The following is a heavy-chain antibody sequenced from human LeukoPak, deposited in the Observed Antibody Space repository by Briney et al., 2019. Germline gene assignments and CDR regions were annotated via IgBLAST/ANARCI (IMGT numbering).Heavy chain of an antibody. J-gene: IGHJ4*02. CDR2: INHSGST. CDR1: GGSFRGYY. D-gene: IGHD3-3*01. Sequence: SETLSLTCAVYGGSFRGYYWSWIRQPPGKGLEWIGEINHSGSTNYNPSLKSRVTISVDTSKNQFSLKLSSVTAADTAVYYCARRRFLEWYHRYWGQGTLVTVSS. V-gene: IGHV4-34*01. CDR3: ARRRFLEWYHRY.